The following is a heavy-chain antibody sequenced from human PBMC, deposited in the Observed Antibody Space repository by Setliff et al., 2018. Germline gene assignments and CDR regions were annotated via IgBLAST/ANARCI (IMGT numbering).Heavy chain of an antibody. J-gene: IGHJ4*01. CDR3: ARDLRDSSSWYGGDY. V-gene: IGHV1-58*02. CDR1: GFTFTSSA. CDR2: IVVGSGTT. D-gene: IGHD6-13*01. Sequence: ASVKVSCKASGFTFTSSAMQWVRQARGQRLEWIGWIVVGSGTTSYAQKFQGRVTMTRDTSTSTVYMELSSLRSEDTAVYYCARDLRDSSSWYGGDYWGQGTLVTVSS.